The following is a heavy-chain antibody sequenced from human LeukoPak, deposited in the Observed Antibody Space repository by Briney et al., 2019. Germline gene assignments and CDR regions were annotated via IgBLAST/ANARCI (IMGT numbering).Heavy chain of an antibody. J-gene: IGHJ4*02. V-gene: IGHV6-1*01. D-gene: IGHD6-19*01. Sequence: SQTLSPTCAISGDSVSSDSAAWNWIRQSPSRGLEWLGRTYQRSKWYNDYTPSVRSRITISPDTSKNQFTLQLNSVTPEDTAVYYCARARLGALDYWGQGTLVTVSS. CDR3: ARARLGALDY. CDR2: TYQRSKWYN. CDR1: GDSVSSDSAA.